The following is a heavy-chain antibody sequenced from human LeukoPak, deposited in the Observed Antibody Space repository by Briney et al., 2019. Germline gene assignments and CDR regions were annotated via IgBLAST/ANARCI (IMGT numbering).Heavy chain of an antibody. D-gene: IGHD5-18*01. CDR2: IDPSDSYT. Sequence: GESLRISCKGSGSRFTSYWISWVRQMPGKGLAWMGRIDPSDSYTNYSPSFQGHVTISADKSISTAYLQWSSLKASDTAMYYCARYSWIQLWFDPWGQGTLVTVSS. CDR3: ARYSWIQLWFDP. CDR1: GSRFTSYW. V-gene: IGHV5-10-1*01. J-gene: IGHJ5*02.